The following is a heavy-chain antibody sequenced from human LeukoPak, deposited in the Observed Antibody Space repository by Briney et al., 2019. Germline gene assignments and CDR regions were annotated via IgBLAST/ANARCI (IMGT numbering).Heavy chain of an antibody. CDR2: MYYSGST. D-gene: IGHD3-22*01. J-gene: IGHJ4*02. Sequence: SETLSLTCTVSGDAITGSSYYWGWIRQPPGKGLEWIGSMYYSGSTYSNPSLKSRVTMSADTSKNQFSLKLSSVSAADTAVYYCARQYYDRTGYYYFDYWDQGILVSVSS. CDR3: ARQYYDRTGYYYFDY. V-gene: IGHV4-39*01. CDR1: GDAITGSSYY.